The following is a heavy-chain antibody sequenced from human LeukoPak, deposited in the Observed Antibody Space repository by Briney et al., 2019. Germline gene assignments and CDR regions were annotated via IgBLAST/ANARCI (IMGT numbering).Heavy chain of an antibody. Sequence: ASVKVSCKASGGTFSSYAISWVRQAPGQGLEWMGGIIPIFGTANYAQKFQGRVTITADESTSTAYMELSSLRSEGTAVYYCARALGAPDQLLGTHYYGMDVWGKGTTVTVSS. D-gene: IGHD2-2*01. V-gene: IGHV1-69*13. CDR3: ARALGAPDQLLGTHYYGMDV. J-gene: IGHJ6*04. CDR2: IIPIFGTA. CDR1: GGTFSSYA.